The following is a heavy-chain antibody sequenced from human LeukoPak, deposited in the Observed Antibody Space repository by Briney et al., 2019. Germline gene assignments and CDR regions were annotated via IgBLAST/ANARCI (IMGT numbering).Heavy chain of an antibody. V-gene: IGHV3-53*01. CDR1: GFSVSGKF. J-gene: IGHJ4*02. CDR3: ASGDGYRQPY. D-gene: IGHD2-21*01. CDR2: IQYDGKI. Sequence: GGSLRLSCAASGFSVSGKFMSWVRQAPGKGLEWVSIIQYDGKIRYAGSVGGRFTIYRDDSENTLFLQMNSLRVDDTAAYFCASGDGYRQPYWGQGTLVTVSS.